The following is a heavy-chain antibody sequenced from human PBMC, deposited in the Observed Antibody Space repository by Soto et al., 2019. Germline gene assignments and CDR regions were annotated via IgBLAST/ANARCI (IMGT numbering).Heavy chain of an antibody. CDR1: GGTFSSYA. J-gene: IGHJ6*02. D-gene: IGHD3-22*01. CDR3: ARAIMYYYDSSGSVVSYYGMDV. V-gene: IGHV1-69*13. Sequence: GASVKVSCKASGGTFSSYAISWVRQAPGQGLEWMGGIIPIFGTANYAQKFQGRVTITADESTSTAYMELSSLRSEDTAVYYCARAIMYYYDSSGSVVSYYGMDVWGQGTTVTAP. CDR2: IIPIFGTA.